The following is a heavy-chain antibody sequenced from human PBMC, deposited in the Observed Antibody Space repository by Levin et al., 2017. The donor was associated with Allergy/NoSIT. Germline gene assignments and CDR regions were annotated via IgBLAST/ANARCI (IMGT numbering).Heavy chain of an antibody. Sequence: SLKISCAASGFTFDDYGMHWVRQAPGKGLEWVSGISWNSETTGHADSVKGRFTISRDNAKNSLHLQMNSLRPEDTALYYCAKDYDYGDYRAPGDYWGQGTLVTVSS. J-gene: IGHJ4*02. CDR2: ISWNSETT. V-gene: IGHV3-9*01. CDR3: AKDYDYGDYRAPGDY. D-gene: IGHD4-17*01. CDR1: GFTFDDYG.